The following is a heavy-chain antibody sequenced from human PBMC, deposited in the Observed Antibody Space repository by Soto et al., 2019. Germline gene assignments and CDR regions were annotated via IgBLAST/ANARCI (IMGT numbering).Heavy chain of an antibody. CDR3: ARDVGGYCSGGSCYLI. D-gene: IGHD2-15*01. CDR1: GFTFSSYW. V-gene: IGHV3-74*01. J-gene: IGHJ3*02. Sequence: EVQLVESGGGLVQPGGSLRLSCAASGFTFSSYWMHWVRQAPGKGLVWVSRINSDGSSTSYADSVKGRSTISRDNAKNTLYLQMNSLRAEDTAVYYCARDVGGYCSGGSCYLIWGQGTMVTVSS. CDR2: INSDGSST.